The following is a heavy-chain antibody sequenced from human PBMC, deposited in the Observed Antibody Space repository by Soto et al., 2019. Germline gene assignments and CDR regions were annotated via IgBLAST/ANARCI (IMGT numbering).Heavy chain of an antibody. V-gene: IGHV3-23*01. Sequence: GGSLRLSCAVSGFTFNSYGMNWVRQAPGKGLEWVSSISGGGGGTYYADSLKGRLTISRDNSKSTLYLQMNSLRAEDTAVYYCAKGSQYDILTAYRAFDYWGQGTLVTVSS. J-gene: IGHJ4*02. CDR3: AKGSQYDILTAYRAFDY. CDR1: GFTFNSYG. D-gene: IGHD3-9*01. CDR2: ISGGGGGT.